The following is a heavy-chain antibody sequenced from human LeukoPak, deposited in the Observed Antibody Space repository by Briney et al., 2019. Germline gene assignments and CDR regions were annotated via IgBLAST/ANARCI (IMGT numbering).Heavy chain of an antibody. D-gene: IGHD6-19*01. CDR2: IYHSGST. V-gene: IGHV4-4*02. CDR1: GGSIGSSNW. Sequence: SGTLSLTCAVSGGSIGSSNWWSWVSQPPGKWLEWIGEIYHSGSTNYNPSLKSRVTISVDKSKNQFSLKLSSVTAADTAVYYCARDSISSGWSWFDPWGQGTLVTVSS. J-gene: IGHJ5*02. CDR3: ARDSISSGWSWFDP.